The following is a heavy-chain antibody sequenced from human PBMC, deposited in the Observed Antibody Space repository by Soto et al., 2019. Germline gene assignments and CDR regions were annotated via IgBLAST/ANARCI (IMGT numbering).Heavy chain of an antibody. CDR2: IYYSGST. CDR3: ATGAYYYYYGMDI. J-gene: IGHJ6*02. CDR1: GGSISSGDYY. Sequence: SETLSLTCTVSGGSISSGDYYWSWIRQPPGKGLEWIGYIYYSGSTYYNPSLKGRFTISRDNAKNSLYLQMNSLRAEDTAVYYCATGAYYYYYGMDIWGQGTTVTVSS. V-gene: IGHV4-30-4*01.